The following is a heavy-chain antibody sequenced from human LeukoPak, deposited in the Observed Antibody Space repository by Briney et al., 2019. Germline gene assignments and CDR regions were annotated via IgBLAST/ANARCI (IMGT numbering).Heavy chain of an antibody. J-gene: IGHJ4*02. D-gene: IGHD5-12*01. Sequence: GGSLRLSCAASGFTFSSYTMNWVRQAPGKGLEWVSSITSSSSYIYYTDSVKGRFTISRDNAKDSLYLQMNSLRAEDTAVYYCARDPGSGYEEHFDYWGQGTLVTVSS. CDR1: GFTFSSYT. CDR3: ARDPGSGYEEHFDY. V-gene: IGHV3-21*04. CDR2: ITSSSSYI.